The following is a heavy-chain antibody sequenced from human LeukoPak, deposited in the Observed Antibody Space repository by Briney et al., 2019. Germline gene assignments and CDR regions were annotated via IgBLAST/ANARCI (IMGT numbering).Heavy chain of an antibody. V-gene: IGHV3-30*18. Sequence: GGSLRLSCAASGFTFSSYGMSWVRQAPGKGLEWVGVISFDGSYKYYADSAKGRFTISRDNSKNTLYLHMTSPRAEDTATYYCAKDWGSEFASGSSYLDSWGQGTRVTVSS. J-gene: IGHJ4*02. CDR2: ISFDGSYK. CDR1: GFTFSSYG. CDR3: AKDWGSEFASGSSYLDS. D-gene: IGHD3-10*01.